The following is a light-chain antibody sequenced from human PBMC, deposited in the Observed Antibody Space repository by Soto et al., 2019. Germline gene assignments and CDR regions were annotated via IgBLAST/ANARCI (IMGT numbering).Light chain of an antibody. CDR3: QQFYRYPWT. J-gene: IGKJ1*01. V-gene: IGKV1-5*03. CDR1: QSVDTC. Sequence: DIQMTQSPSTLSASVGDRVTITCRASQSVDTCLAWYQQKPGKAPHLLIYKASSLETGVTSRFSGNGSVTEFTLTISSLQPDDFATYYCQQFYRYPWTFGQGTKVEIK. CDR2: KAS.